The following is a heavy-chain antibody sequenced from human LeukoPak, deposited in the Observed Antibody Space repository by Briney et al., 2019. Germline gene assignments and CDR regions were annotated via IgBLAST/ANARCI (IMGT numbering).Heavy chain of an antibody. D-gene: IGHD6-13*01. V-gene: IGHV4-59*01. J-gene: IGHJ4*02. CDR1: GGSISSYY. CDR3: ARVRSSSWYFDY. Sequence: PSETLSLTRTVSGGSISSYYWSWIRQPPGKGLEWIGYIYYSGSTNYNPSLKSRVTISVDTSKNQFSLKLGSVTAADTAVYYCARVRSSSWYFDYWGQGTLVTVSS. CDR2: IYYSGST.